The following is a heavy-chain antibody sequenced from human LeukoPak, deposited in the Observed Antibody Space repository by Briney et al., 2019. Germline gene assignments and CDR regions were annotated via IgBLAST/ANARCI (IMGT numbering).Heavy chain of an antibody. Sequence: GSLRLSCAASGFTFSSYSMNWVRQAPGKGLEWVSYISSSSSTIYYADSVKGRFTISRDNAKNSLYLQMNSLRAEDTAVYYCASLVPAAGHYGMDVWGQGTTVTVSS. CDR3: ASLVPAAGHYGMDV. D-gene: IGHD6-13*01. J-gene: IGHJ6*02. V-gene: IGHV3-48*04. CDR1: GFTFSSYS. CDR2: ISSSSSTI.